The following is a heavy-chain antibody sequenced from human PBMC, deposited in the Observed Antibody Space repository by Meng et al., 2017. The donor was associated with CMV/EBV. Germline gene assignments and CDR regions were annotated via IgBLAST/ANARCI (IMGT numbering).Heavy chain of an antibody. D-gene: IGHD4-11*01. CDR3: ARSPTYYYYGMDV. V-gene: IGHV4-34*01. CDR1: GGSISSYY. Sequence: SETLSLTCTVSGGSISSYYWSWIRQPPGKGLEWIGEINHSGSTNYNPSLKSRVTISVDTSKNQFSLKLSSVTAADTAVYYCARSPTYYYYGMDVWGQGTTVTVSS. CDR2: INHSGST. J-gene: IGHJ6*02.